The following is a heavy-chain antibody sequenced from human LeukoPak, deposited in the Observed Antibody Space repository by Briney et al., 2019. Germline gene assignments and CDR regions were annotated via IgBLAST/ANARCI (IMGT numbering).Heavy chain of an antibody. V-gene: IGHV4-39*01. CDR3: ARQYYDILTGYQSLDY. CDR1: GGSISSSSYY. J-gene: IGHJ4*02. CDR2: IYYSGST. Sequence: SETLSLTCTVSGGSISSSSYYWGWIRQPPGKGLEWIGSIYYSGSTYYNPSLKSRVTISVDTSKNQFSLMLSSVTAADTAVYYCARQYYDILTGYQSLDYWGQGTLVTVSS. D-gene: IGHD3-9*01.